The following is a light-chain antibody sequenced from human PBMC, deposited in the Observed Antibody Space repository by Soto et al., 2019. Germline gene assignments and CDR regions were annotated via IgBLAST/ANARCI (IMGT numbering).Light chain of an antibody. J-gene: IGKJ5*01. Sequence: DIQLTQSPSSLSASLGDRVTISCRASQNIDKYLHWYQQKSRKAPTVLIYAASVLRDGVPSRFSGSGFGTEFTLTINNLQPEDFATYYCQQSSSSPPITFGQGTRLDI. CDR1: QNIDKY. CDR3: QQSSSSPPIT. V-gene: IGKV1-39*01. CDR2: AAS.